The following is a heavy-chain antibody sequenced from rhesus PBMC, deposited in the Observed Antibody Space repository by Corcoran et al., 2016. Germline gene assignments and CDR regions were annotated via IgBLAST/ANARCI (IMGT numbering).Heavy chain of an antibody. CDR1: GFTFSSYG. CDR3: ARGWVAAADRYFDL. V-gene: IGHV3-54*02. CDR2: ISFDGSKK. D-gene: IGHD6-25*01. Sequence: EVQLVESGGGLVQPGGSLRLSCAASGFTFSSYGIHWVRQAPGKGREWVAVISFDGSKKNYADSVKDRFTISRDNSKNMLYVQMNNLKLEDTAVYYCARGWVAAADRYFDLWGPGTPITISS. J-gene: IGHJ2*01.